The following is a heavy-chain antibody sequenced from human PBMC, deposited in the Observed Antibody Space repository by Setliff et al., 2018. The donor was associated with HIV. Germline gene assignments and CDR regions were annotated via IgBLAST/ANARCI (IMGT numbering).Heavy chain of an antibody. CDR2: IHYSGNT. D-gene: IGHD4-4*01. CDR3: ARRLPYSNLPHTEYGMDV. CDR1: GGSISNNY. Sequence: SETLSLTCNVSGGSISNNYWSWIRQPPGKGLEWIGYIHYSGNTKYNPSLKSRVTISVDTSKNQFSLKLSSVTAADTAVYYCARRLPYSNLPHTEYGMDVWGQGTTVTVSS. V-gene: IGHV4-59*12. J-gene: IGHJ6*02.